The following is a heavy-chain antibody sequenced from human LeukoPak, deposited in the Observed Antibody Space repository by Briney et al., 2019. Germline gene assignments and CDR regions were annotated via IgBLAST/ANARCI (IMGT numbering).Heavy chain of an antibody. Sequence: ASVKVSCKASGGTFSSYAISWVRQAPGQGLEWMGRIIPILGIANYAQKFQGRVTITADESTSTAYMELSSLRSEDTAVYYCARVLWSAARPGWHYYYYMDVWGKGTTVTVSS. D-gene: IGHD6-6*01. CDR3: ARVLWSAARPGWHYYYYMDV. CDR2: IIPILGIA. V-gene: IGHV1-69*04. J-gene: IGHJ6*03. CDR1: GGTFSSYA.